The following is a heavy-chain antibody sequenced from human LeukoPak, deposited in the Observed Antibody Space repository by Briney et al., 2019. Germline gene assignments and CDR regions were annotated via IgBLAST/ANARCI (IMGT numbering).Heavy chain of an antibody. Sequence: PGGSLRLSCAASGFTFSSYAMHWVRQAPGKGLEWVAVISYDGSNKYYADSVKGRFTISRDNSKNTLYLQMNSLRAEDTALYYCARYLSGTYSFDYWGQGTLVTVSS. CDR1: GFTFSSYA. CDR3: ARYLSGTYSFDY. CDR2: ISYDGSNK. D-gene: IGHD1-26*01. V-gene: IGHV3-30-3*01. J-gene: IGHJ4*02.